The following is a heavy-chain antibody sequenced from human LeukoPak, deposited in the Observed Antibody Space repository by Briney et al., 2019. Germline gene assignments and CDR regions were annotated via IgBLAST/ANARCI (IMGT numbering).Heavy chain of an antibody. CDR2: FYTSGST. Sequence: SETLSLTCTVSGGSISSGSYYWSWIRQPAGRGLEWIGRFYTSGSTNYNPSLKSRVTISVDTSKNQFSLNLSSVTAADTAVYYCARLSQFGVLRFSYYMDVWGKGTTVTVSS. D-gene: IGHD3-3*01. CDR1: GGSISSGSYY. J-gene: IGHJ6*03. CDR3: ARLSQFGVLRFSYYMDV. V-gene: IGHV4-61*02.